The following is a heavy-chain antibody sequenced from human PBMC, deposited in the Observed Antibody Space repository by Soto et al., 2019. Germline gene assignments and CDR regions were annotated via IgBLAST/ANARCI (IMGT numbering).Heavy chain of an antibody. CDR3: AKDLFEDVGVFPILNYFDY. Sequence: GGSLRLSCTVSGFTFTNYAMTWVRQAPGRGLEWVAGISGSGSGTHYADSVKGRITISRDDSKNTLFLQIHSLRAEDTALYYCAKDLFEDVGVFPILNYFDYWGRGTLVTVSS. CDR2: ISGSGSGT. V-gene: IGHV3-23*01. CDR1: GFTFTNYA. J-gene: IGHJ4*02. D-gene: IGHD3-10*01.